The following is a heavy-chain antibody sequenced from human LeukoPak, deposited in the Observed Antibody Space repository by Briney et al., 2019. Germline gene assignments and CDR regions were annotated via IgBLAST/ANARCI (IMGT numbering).Heavy chain of an antibody. CDR3: ARDVDYANPRHDY. CDR2: ISSSGSTI. D-gene: IGHD4/OR15-4a*01. CDR1: GFTFSSYS. Sequence: GGSLRLSCAASGFTFSSYSMNWVRQAPGKGLEWVSYISSSGSTIYYADSVKGRFTISRDNAKNSLYLQMNSLRVEDTAFYYCARDVDYANPRHDYWGQGTLVTVSS. J-gene: IGHJ4*02. V-gene: IGHV3-48*04.